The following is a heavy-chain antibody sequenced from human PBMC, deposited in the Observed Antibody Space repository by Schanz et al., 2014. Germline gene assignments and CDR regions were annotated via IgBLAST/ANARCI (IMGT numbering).Heavy chain of an antibody. V-gene: IGHV3-23*04. D-gene: IGHD4-17*01. Sequence: EVQLVESGGGLVQPGGSLRLSCAASEFTFNTYCMSWVRQAPGKGPEWFSAISGSGRDTYYAASVKGRFTISRDNSKKTLSLQMNSLRAEDTAVYYCARVLGGDEGLDQWGQGTLVTVSS. J-gene: IGHJ4*02. CDR1: EFTFNTYC. CDR3: ARVLGGDEGLDQ. CDR2: ISGSGRDT.